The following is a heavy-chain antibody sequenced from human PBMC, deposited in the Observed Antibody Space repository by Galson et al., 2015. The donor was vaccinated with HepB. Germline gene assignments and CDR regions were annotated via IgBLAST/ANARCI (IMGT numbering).Heavy chain of an antibody. D-gene: IGHD6-13*01. V-gene: IGHV3-30*04. CDR1: GFSCSNYA. CDR2: ISYDGSNK. Sequence: SRRLSCAASGFSCSNYAIHGSRQAPGKGLAWVAVISYDGSNKYYADSVKGRSTISRDNSKNTLYLQMNSLRAEDTAVYYSARLSGGGSMAAAGRDFWGQGTLVTVSS. CDR3: ARLSGGGSMAAAGRDF. J-gene: IGHJ4*02.